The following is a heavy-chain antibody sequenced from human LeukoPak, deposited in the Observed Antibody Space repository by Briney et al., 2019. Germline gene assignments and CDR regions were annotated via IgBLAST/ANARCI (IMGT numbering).Heavy chain of an antibody. CDR3: ARDWGSSITIFWDY. J-gene: IGHJ4*02. D-gene: IGHD3-9*01. CDR1: GFTFSSYS. CDR2: ISSSSSYI. Sequence: GGSLRLSCAASGFTFSSYSMSWVRQAPGKGLEWVSSISSSSSYIYYADSVKGRFTISRDNAKNSLYLQMNSLGAEDTAVYYCARDWGSSITIFWDYWGQGTLVTVSS. V-gene: IGHV3-21*01.